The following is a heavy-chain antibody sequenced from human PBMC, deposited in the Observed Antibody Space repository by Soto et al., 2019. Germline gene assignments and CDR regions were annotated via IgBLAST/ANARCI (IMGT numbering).Heavy chain of an antibody. Sequence: GGSLRLSCAASGFTFSSYAMSWVRQAPGKGLEWVSAISGSGGSTYYADSVKGRFTISRDNSKNTLYLQMNSLRAEDTAVYYWAKDTEDIVVVVAATWESSFDYWGQGTLVTVSS. CDR2: ISGSGGST. J-gene: IGHJ4*02. CDR1: GFTFSSYA. V-gene: IGHV3-23*01. CDR3: AKDTEDIVVVVAATWESSFDY. D-gene: IGHD2-15*01.